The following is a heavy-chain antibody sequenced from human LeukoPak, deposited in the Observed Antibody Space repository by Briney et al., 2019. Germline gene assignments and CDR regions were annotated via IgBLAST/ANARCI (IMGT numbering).Heavy chain of an antibody. CDR3: ARDAIVATTGRYYYYMDV. J-gene: IGHJ6*03. CDR2: ISYDGSNK. V-gene: IGHV3-30*04. D-gene: IGHD5-12*01. Sequence: GGSLRLSCAASGFTFSSYAMHWVRQAPGKGLEWVAVISYDGSNKYYADSVKGRFTISRDNSKNTLYLQMNSLRAEDTAVYYCARDAIVATTGRYYYYMDVWGKGTTVTVSS. CDR1: GFTFSSYA.